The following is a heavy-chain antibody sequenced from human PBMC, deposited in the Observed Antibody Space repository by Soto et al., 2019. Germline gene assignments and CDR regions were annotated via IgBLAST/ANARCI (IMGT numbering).Heavy chain of an antibody. J-gene: IGHJ5*02. D-gene: IGHD1-7*01. CDR3: ARYLAGTTIWFDT. V-gene: IGHV4-31*03. Sequence: QVQLQESCPGLVKPSQTLSLTCTVSGGSISSGGYYWSWIRQHPGKGLEWIGYIYYSGSTYYNPSLKSRVTISVDTSKNQFSLKLSSVTAADTAVYYCARYLAGTTIWFDTWGQGTLVTVSS. CDR1: GGSISSGGYY. CDR2: IYYSGST.